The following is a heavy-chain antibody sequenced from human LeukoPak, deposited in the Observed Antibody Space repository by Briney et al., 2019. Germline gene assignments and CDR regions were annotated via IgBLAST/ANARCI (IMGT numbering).Heavy chain of an antibody. D-gene: IGHD6-13*01. CDR2: ISSSSSYI. CDR3: ARDLYSSTYGMDV. V-gene: IGHV3-21*01. CDR1: GFTFSSYA. J-gene: IGHJ6*02. Sequence: PLGVLRLSCAASGFTFSSYAMSWVRQAPGKGLEWVSSISSSSSYIYYADSVKGRFTISRDNAKNSLYLQMNSLRAEDTAVYYCARDLYSSTYGMDVWGQGTTVTVSS.